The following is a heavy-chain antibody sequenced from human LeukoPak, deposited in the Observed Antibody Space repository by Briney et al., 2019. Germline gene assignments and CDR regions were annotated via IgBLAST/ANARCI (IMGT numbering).Heavy chain of an antibody. Sequence: SETLSLTCAVYGGSFSGYYWSWIRQPPGKGLEWIGEINHSGSTNYNPSLKSRVTISVDTSKNQFSLKLSSVTAADTAVYYCARGRRGSLKYYYGSGRTPRPFDYWGQGTLVTVSS. V-gene: IGHV4-34*01. CDR2: INHSGST. D-gene: IGHD3-10*01. CDR1: GGSFSGYY. CDR3: ARGRRGSLKYYYGSGRTPRPFDY. J-gene: IGHJ4*02.